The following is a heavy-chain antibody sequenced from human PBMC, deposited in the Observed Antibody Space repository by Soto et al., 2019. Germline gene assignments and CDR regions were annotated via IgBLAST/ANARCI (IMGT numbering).Heavy chain of an antibody. V-gene: IGHV1-69*06. CDR3: AALTFQYGVSGHFQLDY. J-gene: IGHJ4*02. Sequence: GVSVKISFKPSGEPFSNFAISLVRQAPGHGLEWMGGIISMYDSASYSQKSQGRVTITADKFTGTAYMELSSLRSEDTAIYFCAALTFQYGVSGHFQLDYWGQGTPVTVSS. CDR1: GEPFSNFA. D-gene: IGHD2-8*01. CDR2: IISMYDSA.